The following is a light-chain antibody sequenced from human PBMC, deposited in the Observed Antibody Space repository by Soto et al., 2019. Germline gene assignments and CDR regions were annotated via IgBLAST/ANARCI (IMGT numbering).Light chain of an antibody. CDR2: RNH. CDR3: PVWDDSLRGRL. Sequence: QSAVTQPPSASGTPGQRVTLTCSGSSSNIEVNYVYWYQQVPGTAPRLLIYRNHQRPSGVPDRFSGSKSGASASLTISALRSEDEGDNYCPVWDDSLRGRLFGGGTKLTVL. CDR1: SSNIEVNY. V-gene: IGLV1-47*01. J-gene: IGLJ2*01.